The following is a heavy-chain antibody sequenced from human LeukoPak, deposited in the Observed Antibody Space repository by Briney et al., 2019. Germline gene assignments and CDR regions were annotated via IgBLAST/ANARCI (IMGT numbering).Heavy chain of an antibody. CDR2: ISAYNGNT. D-gene: IGHD6-13*01. CDR1: GYTFTNYG. J-gene: IGHJ4*02. V-gene: IGHV1-18*01. CDR3: ARNGFRYSSRYFDY. Sequence: ASVKVSCKASGYTFTNYGISWVRQAPGQGLEWMGWISAYNGNTHYAQNLQGRVTMTTDTSTSTAYMELKSLRFDDTAVYYCARNGFRYSSRYFDYWGQGTLVTVSS.